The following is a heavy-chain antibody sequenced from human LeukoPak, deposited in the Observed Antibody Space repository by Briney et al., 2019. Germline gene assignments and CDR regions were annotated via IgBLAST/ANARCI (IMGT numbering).Heavy chain of an antibody. CDR2: IYYSGST. J-gene: IGHJ3*02. CDR1: GGSISSYH. Sequence: SETLSLTCTVSGGSISSYHWSWIRQPPGKGLECIGYIYYSGSTNYNPSLKSRVTISVDTSKNRFSLKLSSVTAADTAVYCCARARNYYDSSDYYYEGDAFDIWGQGTMVTVSS. D-gene: IGHD3-22*01. V-gene: IGHV4-59*01. CDR3: ARARNYYDSSDYYYEGDAFDI.